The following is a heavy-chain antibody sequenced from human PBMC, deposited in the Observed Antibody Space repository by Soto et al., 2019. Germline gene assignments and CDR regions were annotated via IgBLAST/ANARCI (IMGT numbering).Heavy chain of an antibody. Sequence: PGGSLRLSCAASGFTFSSYGMHWVRQAPGKGLEWVSGINWNGGSTGYADSVKGRFTISRDNAKNSLYLQMNSLRDEDTALYYCARNSAAAFYYGMAVWGQGTTVTVS. V-gene: IGHV3-20*04. D-gene: IGHD1-26*01. CDR3: ARNSAAAFYYGMAV. CDR1: GFTFSSYG. J-gene: IGHJ6*02. CDR2: INWNGGST.